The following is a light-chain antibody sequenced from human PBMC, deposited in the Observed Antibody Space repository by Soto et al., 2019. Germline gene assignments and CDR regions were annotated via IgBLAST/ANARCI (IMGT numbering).Light chain of an antibody. Sequence: DIQMTQSPSTLSASVGDRVTITCRASQSISSWLAWYQQKPGKAPKLLIYDASSLESGVPSRFSGSGSGTEFTLTISSLQPDDSATYYFQQYNSFLWTFGQGTEVEIK. CDR1: QSISSW. J-gene: IGKJ1*01. CDR2: DAS. V-gene: IGKV1-5*01. CDR3: QQYNSFLWT.